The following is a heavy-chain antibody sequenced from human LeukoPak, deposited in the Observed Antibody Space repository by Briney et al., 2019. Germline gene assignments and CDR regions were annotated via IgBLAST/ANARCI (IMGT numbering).Heavy chain of an antibody. V-gene: IGHV4-30-4*02. J-gene: IGHJ3*02. Sequence: PSETLSLTCTVSGASIRSGDYYWSWIRQPPGKGLEWIGYIYDSGSTYYNPSLKSRVTISVDTSKNQFSLKLSSVTAADTAVYYCTRYCSSTSCVSAFDIWGQGTMVTVSS. CDR2: IYDSGST. CDR1: GASIRSGDYY. D-gene: IGHD2-2*01. CDR3: TRYCSSTSCVSAFDI.